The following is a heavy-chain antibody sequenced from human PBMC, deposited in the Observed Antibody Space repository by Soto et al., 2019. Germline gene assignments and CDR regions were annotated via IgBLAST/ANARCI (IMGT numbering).Heavy chain of an antibody. CDR2: ISGRGDST. CDR1: GFTFRTYA. D-gene: IGHD1-26*01. Sequence: EVQLLESGGGLVQPGGSLRLSCAASGFTFRTYAMRWVRQAPGKGLGWGAAISGRGDSTYYADSVQCRFTISRDNSNNTLYLQMNTLRAEDTAVYYCSRRGSGSYYDYWGQGTLVTVSS. J-gene: IGHJ4*02. V-gene: IGHV3-23*01. CDR3: SRRGSGSYYDY.